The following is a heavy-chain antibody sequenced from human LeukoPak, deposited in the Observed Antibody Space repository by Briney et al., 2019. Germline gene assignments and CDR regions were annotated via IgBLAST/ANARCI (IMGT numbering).Heavy chain of an antibody. CDR1: GYTFNTYA. Sequence: ASVKVSCKTSGYTFNTYAISWVRQAPGQGREWMGWISAYNDDTKYSQKFQGRVTMTVAASTSTAYMELRSLRSDDTAVYYCARSHWTGYYYDTGGYLFDYWGQGTLVTVSS. CDR3: ARSHWTGYYYDTGGYLFDY. V-gene: IGHV1-18*01. J-gene: IGHJ4*02. CDR2: ISAYNDDT. D-gene: IGHD3-22*01.